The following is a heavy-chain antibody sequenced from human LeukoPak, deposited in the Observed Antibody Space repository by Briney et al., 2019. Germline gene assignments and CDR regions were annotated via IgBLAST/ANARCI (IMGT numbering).Heavy chain of an antibody. CDR3: AILTASTASDYVWGSYRYTYRYAFDI. D-gene: IGHD3-16*02. CDR2: INAGNGNT. Sequence: ASVKVSCKASGYTFTSYAMHWVRQAPGQRLEWMGWINAGNGNTKYSQKFQGRVTITRDTSASTAYMELSSLRSEDTAVYYCAILTASTASDYVWGSYRYTYRYAFDIWGQGTMVTVSS. J-gene: IGHJ3*02. V-gene: IGHV1-3*01. CDR1: GYTFTSYA.